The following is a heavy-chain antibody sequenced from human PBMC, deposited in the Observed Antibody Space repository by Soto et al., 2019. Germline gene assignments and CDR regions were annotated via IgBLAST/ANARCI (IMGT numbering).Heavy chain of an antibody. CDR2: IYYSVST. Sequence: QVQLQESGPGLVKPSQTLSLTCTVSGGSISSGGYYWSWIRQHPGKGLEWIGYIYYSVSTYYNPSLKSRVTISVDTSKNLCSLKLSSVTAADTAVYYCAREPGGNSGYFDYWGQGTLVTVSS. CDR1: GGSISSGGYY. D-gene: IGHD2-21*02. J-gene: IGHJ4*02. CDR3: AREPGGNSGYFDY. V-gene: IGHV4-31*03.